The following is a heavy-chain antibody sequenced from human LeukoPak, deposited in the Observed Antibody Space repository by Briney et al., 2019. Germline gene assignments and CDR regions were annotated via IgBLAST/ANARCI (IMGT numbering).Heavy chain of an antibody. CDR2: ISGSGGST. CDR1: GFTFSSYA. Sequence: PGASLRLSCAASGFTFSSYAMSRVRQAPGKGLEWVSAISGSGGSTYYADSVKGRFTISRDNSKNTLYLQMNSLRAEDTAVYYCAKGPYDYVWGSYPVYWGQGTLVTVSS. J-gene: IGHJ4*02. D-gene: IGHD3-16*02. CDR3: AKGPYDYVWGSYPVY. V-gene: IGHV3-23*01.